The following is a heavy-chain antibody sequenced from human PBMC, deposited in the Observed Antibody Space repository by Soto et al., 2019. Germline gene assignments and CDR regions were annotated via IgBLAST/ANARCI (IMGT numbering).Heavy chain of an antibody. CDR1: GFTFTSSA. Sequence: GASVKVSCKASGFTFTSSAVQWVRQARGQRLEWIGWIVVGSGNTNYAQKFQERVTITRDMSTSTAYMELSSLRSEDTAVYYCAAGYCSSTSCPHRGWFDPWGQGTLVTVSS. D-gene: IGHD2-2*01. V-gene: IGHV1-58*01. J-gene: IGHJ5*02. CDR2: IVVGSGNT. CDR3: AAGYCSSTSCPHRGWFDP.